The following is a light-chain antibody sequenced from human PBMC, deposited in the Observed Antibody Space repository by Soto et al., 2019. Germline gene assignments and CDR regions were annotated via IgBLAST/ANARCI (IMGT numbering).Light chain of an antibody. V-gene: IGLV4-69*01. CDR1: SGHSSYA. CDR3: QTGGTGIGV. CDR2: VNSDGSH. J-gene: IGLJ3*02. Sequence: QPVLTQSPSASASLGASVKLTCTLSSGHSSYAIAWHQQQPENGPRYLMKVNSDGSHRKGDGIPDRFSGSSSGAERYLISSSLQSEDEAAYYCQTGGTGIGVFGGGTKVTVL.